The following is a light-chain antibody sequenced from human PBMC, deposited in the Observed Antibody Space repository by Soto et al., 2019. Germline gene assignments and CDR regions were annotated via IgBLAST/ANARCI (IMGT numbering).Light chain of an antibody. CDR1: QSVSSSY. Sequence: EIVLTQSPGTLSLSPGERATLSCRASQSVSSSYLAWYQQKPGQAPRLLIYGASSRATGIPDRFSGRGSGTDFTLPIRRLEPEDFAEYYCHQYDSSPLTFGGGTKVEIK. J-gene: IGKJ4*01. V-gene: IGKV3-20*01. CDR2: GAS. CDR3: HQYDSSPLT.